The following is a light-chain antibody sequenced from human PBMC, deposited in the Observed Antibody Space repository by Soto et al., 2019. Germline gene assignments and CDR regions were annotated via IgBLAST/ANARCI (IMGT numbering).Light chain of an antibody. CDR3: LQALQTPPFN. J-gene: IGKJ3*01. CDR1: QSLLHSNGYNY. CDR2: LGS. Sequence: DIVMTQSPLSLPVTPGEPASISCRSSQSLLHSNGYNYLDWYLQKPGQSPQLLIYLGSNRASGVPDRFSGRGSGTDFTLKIIRVEAEDVGVYYCLQALQTPPFNFGPGTKVDIK. V-gene: IGKV2-28*01.